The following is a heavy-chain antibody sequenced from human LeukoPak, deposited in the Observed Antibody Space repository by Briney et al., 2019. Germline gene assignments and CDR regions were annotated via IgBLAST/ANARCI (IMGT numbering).Heavy chain of an antibody. CDR1: DYTFTSYG. CDR3: ARYDYGFDP. CDR2: ISGYNGNT. D-gene: IGHD3-16*01. J-gene: IGHJ5*02. Sequence: ASVKVSCKASDYTFTSYGISWVRQAPGQGLEWMGWISGYNGNTHYAQNLQGRVTMTTDTSASTAYMELRSLRSEDTAVYYCARYDYGFDPWGQGTLVTVSS. V-gene: IGHV1-18*01.